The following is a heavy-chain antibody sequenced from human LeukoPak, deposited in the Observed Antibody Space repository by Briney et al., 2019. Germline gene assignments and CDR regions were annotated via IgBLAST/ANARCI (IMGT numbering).Heavy chain of an antibody. J-gene: IGHJ6*02. V-gene: IGHV3-33*01. D-gene: IGHD3-16*01. CDR3: ARAYTEEDAYYYYGMDV. Sequence: PGGSLRLSCAASGFTFSSYGMHWVRHAPGKGLEWVAVIWYDGSNKYYADSVKGRFTISRDNSKNTLYLQMNSLRAEDTAVYYCARAYTEEDAYYYYGMDVWGQGTTVTVSS. CDR2: IWYDGSNK. CDR1: GFTFSSYG.